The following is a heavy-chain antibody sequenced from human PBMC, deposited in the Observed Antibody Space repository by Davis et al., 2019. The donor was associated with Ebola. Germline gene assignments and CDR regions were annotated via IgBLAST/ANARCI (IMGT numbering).Heavy chain of an antibody. CDR3: ARDLKAYYYGSGAGSYYYYGMDV. CDR2: INPNSVGT. J-gene: IGHJ6*02. CDR1: GYTFTTYG. V-gene: IGHV1-2*04. Sequence: ASVKVSCKASGYTFTTYGISWVRQAPGQGLEWMGWINPNSVGTNYAQKFQGWVNMIKDTSISTAYMGLSRLKSDDTAVYYCARDLKAYYYGSGAGSYYYYGMDVWGQGTKVTVSS. D-gene: IGHD3-10*01.